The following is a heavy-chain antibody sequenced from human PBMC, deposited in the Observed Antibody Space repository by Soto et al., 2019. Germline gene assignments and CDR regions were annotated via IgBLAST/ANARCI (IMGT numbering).Heavy chain of an antibody. CDR3: AKWEGGFDY. V-gene: IGHV3-33*06. CDR2: IWYDGSNK. J-gene: IGHJ4*02. D-gene: IGHD1-26*01. Sequence: QVQLVESGGGVVQPGRSLRLSCAASGFTFSSYGMHWVRQAPGKGLEWVAVIWYDGSNKYYADSVKGRFTIFRDNSKNTLYLQMNSLRAEDTAVYYCAKWEGGFDYWGQGTLVTVSS. CDR1: GFTFSSYG.